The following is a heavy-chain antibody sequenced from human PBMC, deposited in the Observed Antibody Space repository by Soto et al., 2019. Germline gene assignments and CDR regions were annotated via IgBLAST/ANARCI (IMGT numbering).Heavy chain of an antibody. CDR3: ARDHYVYDILTGYGYYYGMDV. Sequence: PSETLSLTCTVSGGSVSSGSYYWNWIRQPPGKGLEWIGYIYYTGSTYYNPSLKSRVTISVDTSKNQFSLKLSSVAAADTAVYYCARDHYVYDILTGYGYYYGMDVWGQGTTVTVSS. CDR1: GGSVSSGSYY. CDR2: IYYTGST. J-gene: IGHJ6*02. V-gene: IGHV4-30-4*01. D-gene: IGHD3-9*01.